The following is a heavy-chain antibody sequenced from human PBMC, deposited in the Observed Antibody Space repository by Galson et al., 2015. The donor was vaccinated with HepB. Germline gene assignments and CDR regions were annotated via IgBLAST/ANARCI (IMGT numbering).Heavy chain of an antibody. CDR3: ARDHEWELLMGLFDC. J-gene: IGHJ4*02. Sequence: SLRLSCAASGFTFSSYSMNWVRQAPGKGLEWVSYISKSSTTIYYADSVKGRFTIPRDNAKNSLYLQMNSLRAEDTALYFRARDHEWELLMGLFDCWGQGTLVTVSS. V-gene: IGHV3-48*01. CDR1: GFTFSSYS. D-gene: IGHD1-26*01. CDR2: ISKSSTTI.